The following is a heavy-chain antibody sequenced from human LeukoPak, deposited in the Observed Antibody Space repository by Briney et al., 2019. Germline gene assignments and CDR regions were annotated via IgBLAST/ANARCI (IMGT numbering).Heavy chain of an antibody. CDR2: IFYSGTT. D-gene: IGHD3-22*01. J-gene: IGHJ4*02. CDR1: GGSFSSSDYY. Sequence: SETLSLTCTVPGGSFSSSDYYWGWIRQPPGKGLEWIGFIFYSGTTNYNPSLKSRVTISVDTSKNQFSLKLSSVTAADTAVYYCARGGWNKFDYWGQGTLVTVSS. V-gene: IGHV4-61*08. CDR3: ARGGWNKFDY.